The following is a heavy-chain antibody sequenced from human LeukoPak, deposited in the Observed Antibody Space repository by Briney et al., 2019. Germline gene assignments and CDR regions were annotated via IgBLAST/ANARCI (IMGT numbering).Heavy chain of an antibody. CDR2: IDNDGSST. V-gene: IGHV3-74*03. CDR1: GFTFIASG. Sequence: GGPLRLSFTASGFTFIASGIHWFGQTQGKGLVWVSRIDNDGSSTTYADSVKGRFTISRDNAKNTLYLQMNSLRVEDTAVYYCGKSNWLDSWGQGTLVTVSS. J-gene: IGHJ5*01. CDR3: GKSNWLDS.